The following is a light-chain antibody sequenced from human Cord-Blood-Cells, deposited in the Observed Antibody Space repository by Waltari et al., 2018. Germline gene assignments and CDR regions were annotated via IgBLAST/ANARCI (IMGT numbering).Light chain of an antibody. J-gene: IGLJ3*02. CDR3: CSYAGSSTLV. CDR2: EGS. CDR1: SSDVGSSNL. V-gene: IGLV2-23*01. Sequence: QSALTQPASVSGSPGPSITISCTGTSSDVGSSNLVSWYQQHPGKAPKLMIYEGSTRPSGVSNRFSGSKSGNTASLTISGLQAEDEADYYCCSYAGSSTLVFGGGTKLTVL.